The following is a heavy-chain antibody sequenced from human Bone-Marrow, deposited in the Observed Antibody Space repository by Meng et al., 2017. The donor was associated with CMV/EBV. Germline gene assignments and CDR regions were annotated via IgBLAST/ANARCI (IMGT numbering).Heavy chain of an antibody. J-gene: IGHJ4*02. CDR3: VRSTIFGGVIWDY. Sequence: GESLKISCVASGFTFSSYSMNWVRQTPGKGLEWVSYISSSSSTKNYADSVKGRFTVSRDNAKNSLYLHMNSLTVEDTAMYYCVRSTIFGGVIWDYWGQGTLVTVSS. D-gene: IGHD3-3*01. CDR1: GFTFSSYS. CDR2: ISSSSSTK. V-gene: IGHV3-48*04.